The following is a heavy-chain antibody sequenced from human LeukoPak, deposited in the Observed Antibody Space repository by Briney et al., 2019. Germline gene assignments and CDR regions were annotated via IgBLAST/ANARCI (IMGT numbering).Heavy chain of an antibody. CDR3: AIDSSGSYYLDY. J-gene: IGHJ4*02. D-gene: IGHD1-26*01. Sequence: SETLSLTCAVYGGSFSGYYWSWIRQPPGKGLEWIGEINHSGSTNYNPSLKSRVTISVDTSKSQFSLKLSSVTAADTAVYYCAIDSSGSYYLDYWGQGTLVTVSS. CDR1: GGSFSGYY. CDR2: INHSGST. V-gene: IGHV4-34*01.